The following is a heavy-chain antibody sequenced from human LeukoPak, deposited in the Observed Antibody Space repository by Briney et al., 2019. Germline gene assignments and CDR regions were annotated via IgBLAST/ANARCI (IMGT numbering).Heavy chain of an antibody. CDR3: GRQPPGNRNTHNWIDP. CDR1: GYRFTSYW. D-gene: IGHD1-1*01. V-gene: IGHV5-51*01. Sequence: GESLNISCKGSGYRFTSYWIGWVRQMPGKGLEWMAILYPGDSDTRHSPSFQGQVTISADKSISTAYLQWSSRKASDTAMYYCGRQPPGNRNTHNWIDPWGQGTLVTVSS. J-gene: IGHJ5*02. CDR2: LYPGDSDT.